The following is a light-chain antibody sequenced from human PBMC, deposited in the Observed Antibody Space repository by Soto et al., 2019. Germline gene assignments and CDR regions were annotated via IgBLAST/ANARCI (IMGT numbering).Light chain of an antibody. CDR2: GAS. J-gene: IGKJ1*01. V-gene: IGKV3-20*01. CDR1: LSVSSSY. CDR3: QQYGSSPWT. Sequence: EIVLTQSPGTLSLSPGERATLSCRASLSVSSSYLAWYQQKPGQAPRLLIYGASSRATGIPDRFSVSGSGTDFTLTISRLEPEDFAGYYCQQYGSSPWTFGQGTKVEIK.